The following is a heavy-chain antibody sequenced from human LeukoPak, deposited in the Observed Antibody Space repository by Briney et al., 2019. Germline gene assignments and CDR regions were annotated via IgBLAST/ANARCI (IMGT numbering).Heavy chain of an antibody. V-gene: IGHV4-31*03. Sequence: SETLSLTCTVSGGSISSGGYYWSWIRQHPGKGLEWIVYIYYSGSTYYNPSLKRRVTISVDTSKNQFSLKLSSVTAADTAVYYCARSIYSNYVYYYYGMDVWGQGTTVTVSS. CDR1: GGSISSGGYY. J-gene: IGHJ6*02. D-gene: IGHD4-4*01. CDR3: ARSIYSNYVYYYYGMDV. CDR2: IYYSGST.